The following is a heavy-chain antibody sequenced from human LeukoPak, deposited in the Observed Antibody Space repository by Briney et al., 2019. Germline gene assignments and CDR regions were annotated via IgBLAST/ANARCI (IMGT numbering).Heavy chain of an antibody. Sequence: ASVKVSCKSSGYTFTGYYMHWVRQPHGQGLGLMGWINPNSGGTNYAQKFQGRVTMTRDTSISTAYMELSRLRSDDTAVYYCATDIVVVPAAMPASDPWGQGTLVTVSS. D-gene: IGHD2-2*01. CDR1: GYTFTGYY. CDR3: ATDIVVVPAAMPASDP. CDR2: INPNSGGT. V-gene: IGHV1-2*02. J-gene: IGHJ5*02.